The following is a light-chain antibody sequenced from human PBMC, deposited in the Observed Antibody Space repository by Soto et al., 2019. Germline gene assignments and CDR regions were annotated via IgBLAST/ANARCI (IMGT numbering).Light chain of an antibody. J-gene: IGLJ2*01. CDR1: SSDVAGYNY. CDR3: SSYTSSSTPI. V-gene: IGLV2-14*01. CDR2: DVS. Sequence: QSALTQPASVSGSPGQSIIISCTGTSSDVAGYNYVSWYQQHPGKAPKLMIYDVSNRPSGVSNRFSGSKSGNTASLTISGLQAEDEADYYCSSYTSSSTPIFGGGTKLTVL.